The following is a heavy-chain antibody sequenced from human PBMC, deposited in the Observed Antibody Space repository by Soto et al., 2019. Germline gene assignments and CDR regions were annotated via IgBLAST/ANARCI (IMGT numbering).Heavy chain of an antibody. CDR2: INPSGST. D-gene: IGHD3-10*02. J-gene: IGHJ4*02. CDR3: ARGRITMLH. Sequence: QVKLQQWGAGLLKPSETLSLTCTVYDGSSSGYYWSWVRQPPGKGLEWIGEINPSGSTNYNPSLKSRVTISVDTSNNQFSLNVNSVTAADTAVYYCARGRITMLHWGQGTLVTVSS. CDR1: DGSSSGYY. V-gene: IGHV4-34*01.